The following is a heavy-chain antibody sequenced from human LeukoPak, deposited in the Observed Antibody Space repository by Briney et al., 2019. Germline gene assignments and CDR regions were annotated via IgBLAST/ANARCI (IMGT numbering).Heavy chain of an antibody. J-gene: IGHJ4*02. CDR1: GYTFTGYY. Sequence: ASVKVSCKASGYTFTGYYMHWVRQAPGQGLEWMGWINPNSGGTNYAQKFQGRVTMTRDTSISTAYMELSRLRSDDTAVYYCAKDALLGDYGDYGHFDYWGQGTLVTVSS. D-gene: IGHD4-17*01. CDR2: INPNSGGT. V-gene: IGHV1-2*02. CDR3: AKDALLGDYGDYGHFDY.